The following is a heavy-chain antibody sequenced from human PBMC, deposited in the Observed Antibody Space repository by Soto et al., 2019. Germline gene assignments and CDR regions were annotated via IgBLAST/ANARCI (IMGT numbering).Heavy chain of an antibody. V-gene: IGHV5-10-1*01. CDR3: ARPLRQLEGGGYYFFFAMDV. D-gene: IGHD1-1*01. J-gene: IGHJ6*02. Sequence: GESLKISCKGSGYNFNNNWINWVRQMPGKGLEWMGRIDPSDSSINYSPSFEGHVTISADKSTTTAYLQWKSLKTSDTAMYYCARPLRQLEGGGYYFFFAMDVWGQGTPGTVSS. CDR2: IDPSDSSI. CDR1: GYNFNNNW.